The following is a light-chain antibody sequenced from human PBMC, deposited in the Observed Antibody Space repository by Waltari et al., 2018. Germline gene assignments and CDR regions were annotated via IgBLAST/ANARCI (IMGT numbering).Light chain of an antibody. V-gene: IGKV1-NL1*01. J-gene: IGKJ1*01. CDR3: QQYDITPWT. Sequence: DIQMTQSPSSLSASVGDIVTITCRASQVIRDSLAGDQQEPGKAPKLLLFVTSRLESVVPSRFSGSGAGTDYTLTISSLQTEDFATYYCQQYDITPWTFGQGTKVEIK. CDR2: VTS. CDR1: QVIRDS.